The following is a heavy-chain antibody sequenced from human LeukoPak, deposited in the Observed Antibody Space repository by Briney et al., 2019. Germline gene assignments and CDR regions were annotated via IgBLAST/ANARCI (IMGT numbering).Heavy chain of an antibody. V-gene: IGHV3-48*01. CDR3: ARATTVTAGYYYYMDV. CDR2: ISSSSSTI. D-gene: IGHD4-11*01. J-gene: IGHJ6*03. Sequence: GGSLRLSCAASGFTFSSYSMNWVRQAPGKGLEWVSYISSSSSTIYYADSVEGRFTISRDNAKNSLYLQMNSLRAEDTAVYYCARATTVTAGYYYYMDVWGKGTTVTVSS. CDR1: GFTFSSYS.